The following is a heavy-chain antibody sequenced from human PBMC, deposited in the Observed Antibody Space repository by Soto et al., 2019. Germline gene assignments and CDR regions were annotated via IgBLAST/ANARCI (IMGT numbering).Heavy chain of an antibody. CDR1: GFTFSSYA. J-gene: IGHJ6*02. CDR2: ISGSGGST. D-gene: IGHD3-22*01. Sequence: PGGSLRLSCAASGFTFSSYAMSWVRQAPGKGMEWVAAISGSGGSTYYADSVKGRFTISRDNSKNTLYLQMNSLRAEDTAVYYCAKDQVYDSSGYPFPPGGMDVWGQGTTVTVSS. V-gene: IGHV3-23*01. CDR3: AKDQVYDSSGYPFPPGGMDV.